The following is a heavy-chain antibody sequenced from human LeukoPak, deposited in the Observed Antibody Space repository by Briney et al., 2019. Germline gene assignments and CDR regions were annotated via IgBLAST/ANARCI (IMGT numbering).Heavy chain of an antibody. CDR3: AKELDTMFFDY. CDR2: AGWAGGTT. V-gene: IGHV3-43*01. J-gene: IGHJ4*02. CDR1: GFNFHRYT. Sequence: GGSLRLSCATSGFNFHRYTIHWVRQAPGRGLEWVSLAGWAGGTTYYSDSVRGRFTISRDSGRNSVYLQMNSLTTDDTAFYFCAKELDTMFFDYWGQGALVTVSS. D-gene: IGHD3-10*02.